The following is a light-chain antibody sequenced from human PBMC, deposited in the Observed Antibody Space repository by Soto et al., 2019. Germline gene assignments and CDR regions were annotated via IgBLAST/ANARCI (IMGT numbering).Light chain of an antibody. J-gene: IGLJ3*02. CDR1: NSNIGTGYG. CDR3: QSYDTSRFGLM. V-gene: IGLV1-40*01. Sequence: QYVLTQPPSVSGAPGQRVTISCTGNNSNIGTGYGVHWYQQFPGTAPRLLTYGDNNRPSGVPDRFSGSKSGTSASLAITGLQAEDEAEYYCQSYDTSRFGLMFGGGTKLTVL. CDR2: GDN.